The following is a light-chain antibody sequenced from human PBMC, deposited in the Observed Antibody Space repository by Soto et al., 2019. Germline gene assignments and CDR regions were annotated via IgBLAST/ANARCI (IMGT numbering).Light chain of an antibody. CDR3: ATWDSSLPGEV. V-gene: IGLV1-51*01. CDR1: SSNIGNNY. Sequence: QSVLTQSPSVSAAPGQQVTISCSGSSSNIGNNYVSWYQQLPGTAPKLLIYDNNKRPSGIPDRFSGSKSGTSGTLDITGLQTGDEDDYYYATWDSSLPGEVFGGGTKLTVL. J-gene: IGLJ2*01. CDR2: DNN.